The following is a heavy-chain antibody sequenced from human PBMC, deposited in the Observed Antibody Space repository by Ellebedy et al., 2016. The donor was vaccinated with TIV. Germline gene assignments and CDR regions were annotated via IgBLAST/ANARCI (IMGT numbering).Heavy chain of an antibody. CDR1: GYSFTSYW. CDR2: IDPSDSYT. CDR3: ATRDGYNTNYYYYGMDV. V-gene: IGHV5-10-1*01. J-gene: IGHJ6*02. Sequence: GESLKISXKGSGYSFTSYWISWVRQMPGKGLEWMGRIDPSDSYTNYSPSFQGHVTISADKSISTAYLQWSSLKASDTAMYYCATRDGYNTNYYYYGMDVWGQGTTVTVSS. D-gene: IGHD5-24*01.